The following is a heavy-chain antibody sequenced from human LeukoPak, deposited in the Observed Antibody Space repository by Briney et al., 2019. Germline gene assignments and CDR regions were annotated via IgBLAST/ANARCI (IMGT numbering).Heavy chain of an antibody. J-gene: IGHJ3*02. Sequence: SETLSLTCAVSGYSISSGYYWGWIRQPPGKGLEWIGSIYHSGSTYYNPCLKSRVTISVDTSKNQFSLKLSSVTAADTAVYYCARRIFGVVIILSSMGAFDIWGQGTMVTVSS. CDR1: GYSISSGYY. V-gene: IGHV4-38-2*01. D-gene: IGHD3-3*01. CDR2: IYHSGST. CDR3: ARRIFGVVIILSSMGAFDI.